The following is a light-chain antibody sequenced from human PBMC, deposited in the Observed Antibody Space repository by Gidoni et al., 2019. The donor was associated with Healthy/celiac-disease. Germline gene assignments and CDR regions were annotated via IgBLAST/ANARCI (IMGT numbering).Light chain of an antibody. CDR1: QNISSY. Sequence: DIQMTQPPSSLSASVGDRVTITCRASQNISSYLNWYQQKPGKAPKLLIYAASSLQSGVPSRFSGSGSGTDFTLTISSLQPEDFATYYCQQSYSTPITFGQGTRLEIK. CDR2: AAS. J-gene: IGKJ5*01. CDR3: QQSYSTPIT. V-gene: IGKV1-39*01.